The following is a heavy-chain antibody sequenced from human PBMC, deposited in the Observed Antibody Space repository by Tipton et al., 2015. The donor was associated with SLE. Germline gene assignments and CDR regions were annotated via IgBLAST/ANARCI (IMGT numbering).Heavy chain of an antibody. CDR1: GDSVSSNTVA. CDR3: ARDPGYGAADF. D-gene: IGHD3-10*01. CDR2: TYYRSKWYN. V-gene: IGHV6-1*01. J-gene: IGHJ4*02. Sequence: GLVKPSQTLSLTCAISGDSVSSNTVAWNWIRQSPSRGLEWLGRTYYRSKWYNDYAASVRSRITVNPDTSKNQFSLELTSVTAADTAVYYCARDPGYGAADFWGQGTLVSVSS.